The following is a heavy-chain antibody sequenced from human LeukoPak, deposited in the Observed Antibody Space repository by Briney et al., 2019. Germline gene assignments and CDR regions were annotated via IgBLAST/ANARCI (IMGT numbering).Heavy chain of an antibody. CDR3: ARHSRDPDALDV. Sequence: SETLSLTCTVSGGSISSSTYYWGWIRQPPGKGLEWIGSISYSGSTYHNPSLKSRVTIFVDTSKNQFSLKLSSVTAADTAVYYCARHSRDPDALDVWGQGTMVTVSS. CDR1: GGSISSSTYY. J-gene: IGHJ3*01. CDR2: ISYSGST. V-gene: IGHV4-39*01.